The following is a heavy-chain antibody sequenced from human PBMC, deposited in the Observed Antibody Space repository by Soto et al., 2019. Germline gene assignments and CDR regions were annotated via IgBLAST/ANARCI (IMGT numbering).Heavy chain of an antibody. V-gene: IGHV1-69*02. Sequence: SVKVSCKASGVTFSSYTISWVRQAPGQGLEWMGRIIPILGIANYAQKFQGRVTITADKSTSTAYMELSSLRSEDTAVYYCARVGELTPHEVYLDYGGQGTLVTVSS. D-gene: IGHD1-7*01. J-gene: IGHJ4*02. CDR3: ARVGELTPHEVYLDY. CDR2: IIPILGIA. CDR1: GVTFSSYT.